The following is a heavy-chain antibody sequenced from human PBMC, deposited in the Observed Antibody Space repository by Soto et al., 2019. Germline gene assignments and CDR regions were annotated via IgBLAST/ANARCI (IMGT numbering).Heavy chain of an antibody. D-gene: IGHD4-4*01. J-gene: IGHJ4*02. V-gene: IGHV3-30*18. CDR2: ISFDGRQD. Sequence: QVHLVESGGGVVQPGRSLRLSCAASGFSFNSYGMHWVRQAPGKGLEWVAAISFDGRQDNYADSMKGRFTISRDNSKNPQYLQMNSLISDDTAVYYCAKVRNSNPGDYDYWGQGTLVTVSS. CDR1: GFSFNSYG. CDR3: AKVRNSNPGDYDY.